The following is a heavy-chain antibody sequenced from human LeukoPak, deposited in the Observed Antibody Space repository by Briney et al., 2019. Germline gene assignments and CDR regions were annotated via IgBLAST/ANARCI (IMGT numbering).Heavy chain of an antibody. Sequence: SETLSLTCTVSGDFITAYYWSWIRQPPGKGLEWIGYVYYSGSTEYNPSLRSRVTISLEMSKHQFSLNLTSVTAADTAVYYCAREAYSSSSWVSSDYWGQGTLVTVSS. CDR1: GDFITAYY. CDR2: VYYSGST. J-gene: IGHJ4*02. V-gene: IGHV4-59*01. CDR3: AREAYSSSSWVSSDY. D-gene: IGHD6-6*01.